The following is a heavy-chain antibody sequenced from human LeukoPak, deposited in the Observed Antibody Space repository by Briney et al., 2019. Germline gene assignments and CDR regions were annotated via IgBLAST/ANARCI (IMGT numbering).Heavy chain of an antibody. V-gene: IGHV4-31*03. D-gene: IGHD1-26*01. J-gene: IGHJ4*02. Sequence: SETLSLTCTVSGGSISSGGYYWSWIRQHPGKGLEWIGYIYYSGSTYYNPSLKSRVTISVDTSKNQFSLKLGSVTAADTAVYYCARVRRSYYGAFDYWGQGTLVTVSS. CDR1: GGSISSGGYY. CDR3: ARVRRSYYGAFDY. CDR2: IYYSGST.